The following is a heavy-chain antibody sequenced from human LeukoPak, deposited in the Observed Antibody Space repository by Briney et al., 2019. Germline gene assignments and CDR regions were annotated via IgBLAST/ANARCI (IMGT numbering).Heavy chain of an antibody. Sequence: ASVKVSCKASGYTFTSYYMHWVRQAPGQGLEWMGTINPSGGSTSYAQKFQGRVTMTRDTSTSTVYMELSSLRSEDTAVYYCARALRVGAIFDYWGQGTLVTVSS. D-gene: IGHD1-26*01. CDR3: ARALRVGAIFDY. CDR2: INPSGGST. CDR1: GYTFTSYY. J-gene: IGHJ4*02. V-gene: IGHV1-46*01.